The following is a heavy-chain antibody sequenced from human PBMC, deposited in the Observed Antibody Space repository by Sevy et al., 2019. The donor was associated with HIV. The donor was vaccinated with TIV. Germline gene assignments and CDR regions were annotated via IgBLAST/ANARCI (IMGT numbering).Heavy chain of an antibody. Sequence: ASVKVSCKASGYTFTGYYMHWVRQAHGQGLEWMGWINPNSGGTNYAQKFQGRVTMTRDTSISTAYMELSRLRSDDTAVYYCARDIHYYDSSGSYYFDYWGQGTLVTVSS. CDR2: INPNSGGT. J-gene: IGHJ4*02. V-gene: IGHV1-2*02. CDR1: GYTFTGYY. CDR3: ARDIHYYDSSGSYYFDY. D-gene: IGHD3-22*01.